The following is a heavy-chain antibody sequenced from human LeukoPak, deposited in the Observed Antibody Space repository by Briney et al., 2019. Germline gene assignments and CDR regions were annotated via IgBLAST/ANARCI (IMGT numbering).Heavy chain of an antibody. CDR2: IYYSGST. CDR3: ARGGGPLQSFDY. D-gene: IGHD4-11*01. V-gene: IGHV4-59*01. CDR1: GGSISSYY. J-gene: IGHJ4*02. Sequence: SETLSLTCAVSGGSISSYYWSWIRQPPGKGLEWIGYIYYSGSTNYNPSLKSRVTISLDTSKNQFSLKLSSLTAADTAVYYCARGGGPLQSFDYWGQGTLVTVSS.